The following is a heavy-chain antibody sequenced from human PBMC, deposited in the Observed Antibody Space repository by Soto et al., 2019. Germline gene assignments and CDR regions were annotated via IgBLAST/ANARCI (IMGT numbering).Heavy chain of an antibody. J-gene: IGHJ4*02. CDR3: ARELAAIRADY. Sequence: EVQLVESGGGLVQPGGSLRLSCAASGFTFSDDSINWVRQAPGTGLEWISYISPSSRVIHYADSVEGRFTISRDNAKNSVFLQMNSLREEDTGVYYCARELAAIRADYWGQGTPVTVS. CDR1: GFTFSDDS. CDR2: ISPSSRVI. D-gene: IGHD5-12*01. V-gene: IGHV3-48*02.